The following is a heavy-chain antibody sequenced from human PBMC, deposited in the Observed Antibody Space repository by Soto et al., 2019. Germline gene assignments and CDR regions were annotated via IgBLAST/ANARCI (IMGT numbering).Heavy chain of an antibody. J-gene: IGHJ1*01. Sequence: GGSLRLSCAASGFIFNNYGMSWVRQVPGKGLEWVSAISKSGTSTYYADSMKGRFTISRDNSKSTLSLQMDSLRVEDTAIYYCAKDPLGLLLPQYIQHWGQGTLVTVSS. D-gene: IGHD3-22*01. CDR2: ISKSGTST. CDR3: AKDPLGLLLPQYIQH. V-gene: IGHV3-23*01. CDR1: GFIFNNYG.